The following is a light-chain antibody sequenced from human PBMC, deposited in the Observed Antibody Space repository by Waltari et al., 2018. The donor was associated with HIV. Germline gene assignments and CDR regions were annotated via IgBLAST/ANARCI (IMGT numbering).Light chain of an antibody. Sequence: HSALTQPASVSGSPGQSISISCSGTGSDIGVYDFVSWYQQHPGRPPKLIIYDATNRPSDVSYRFSASKSGTTASLTITGLQDEDEADYFCSSFTTSQTYVFGSGTRVTVL. J-gene: IGLJ1*01. CDR3: SSFTTSQTYV. CDR2: DAT. V-gene: IGLV2-14*03. CDR1: GSDIGVYDF.